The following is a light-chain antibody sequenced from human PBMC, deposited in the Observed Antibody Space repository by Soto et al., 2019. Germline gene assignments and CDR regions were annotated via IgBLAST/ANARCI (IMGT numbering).Light chain of an antibody. J-gene: IGKJ1*01. V-gene: IGKV3-15*01. Sequence: EIVMTQSPATLSVSPGERATLSCRASQSVSSNLAWHQQKPGQAPRLLIYGASTRATGIPARFSGSGSGTEFTLTISSLQPEDFAVYYCQQYNNWPRTFGQGTKVDIK. CDR3: QQYNNWPRT. CDR2: GAS. CDR1: QSVSSN.